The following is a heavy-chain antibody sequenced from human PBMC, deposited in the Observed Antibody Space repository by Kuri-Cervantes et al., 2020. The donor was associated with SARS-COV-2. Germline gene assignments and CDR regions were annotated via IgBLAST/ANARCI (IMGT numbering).Heavy chain of an antibody. CDR1: GGSISSSNW. CDR2: IYHSGST. CDR3: ARDTGYCGGDCSAFDI. V-gene: IGHV4-4*02. J-gene: IGHJ3*02. Sequence: SETLSLTCAVSGGSISSSNWWSWVRHPPGKGLVWIGEIYHSGSTNYNPSLKSRVTISVDKSKNQFSLKLSSVTAADTAVYYCARDTGYCGGDCSAFDIWGQGTMVTVSS. D-gene: IGHD2-21*02.